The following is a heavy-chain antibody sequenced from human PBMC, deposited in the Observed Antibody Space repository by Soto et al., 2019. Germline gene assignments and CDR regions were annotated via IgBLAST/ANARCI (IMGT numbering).Heavy chain of an antibody. Sequence: SETLSLTCTVSGGSISSYYWSWIRQPPGKGLEWIGYIYYSGSTNYNPSLKSRVTISVDTSKNQFSLKLSSVTAADTAVYYCARYEDVVVPAAGFDYWGQGTLVTVSS. V-gene: IGHV4-59*08. CDR2: IYYSGST. CDR3: ARYEDVVVPAAGFDY. J-gene: IGHJ4*02. D-gene: IGHD2-2*01. CDR1: GGSISSYY.